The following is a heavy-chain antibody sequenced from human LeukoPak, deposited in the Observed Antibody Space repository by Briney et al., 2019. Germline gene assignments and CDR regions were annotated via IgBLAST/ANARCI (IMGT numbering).Heavy chain of an antibody. CDR1: GFTISSYW. J-gene: IGHJ4*02. Sequence: GGSLRLSCEASGFTISSYWMSWVRQAPGEGLEWVANIKQDGSEKHYVDSVKGRFTISRDNAKNSLYLQMNSLRDEDTAVYYCARDPSTMPFDYWGQGTLVTVSS. V-gene: IGHV3-7*01. CDR2: IKQDGSEK. CDR3: ARDPSTMPFDY. D-gene: IGHD2-2*01.